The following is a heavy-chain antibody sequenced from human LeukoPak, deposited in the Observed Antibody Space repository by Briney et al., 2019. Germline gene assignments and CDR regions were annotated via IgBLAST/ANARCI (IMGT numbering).Heavy chain of an antibody. CDR3: ARDLISSWYAIDAFDI. V-gene: IGHV3-21*01. D-gene: IGHD6-13*01. Sequence: GGSLRLSCAASGFTFSSYSMNWVRQAPGKGLEWVSSISSSSSYIYYADSVKGRFTISRDNAKNSLYPQMNSLRAEDTAVYYCARDLISSWYAIDAFDIWGQGTMVTVSS. CDR2: ISSSSSYI. J-gene: IGHJ3*02. CDR1: GFTFSSYS.